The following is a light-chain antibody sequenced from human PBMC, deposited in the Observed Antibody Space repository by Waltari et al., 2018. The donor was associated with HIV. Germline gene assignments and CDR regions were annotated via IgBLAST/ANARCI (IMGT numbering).Light chain of an antibody. J-gene: IGLJ1*01. CDR3: SSYTSSNTLPYV. CDR2: DVS. CDR1: SSDVGGYNY. V-gene: IGLV2-14*03. Sequence: QSALTQPASVSGSPGQSITIPCTGTSSDVGGYNYVSWYQQHPGKAPKLMIYDVSNRPAGVSKRFSGSKSGNTASLTISGLQAEDEADYYCSSYTSSNTLPYVFGTGTKVTVL.